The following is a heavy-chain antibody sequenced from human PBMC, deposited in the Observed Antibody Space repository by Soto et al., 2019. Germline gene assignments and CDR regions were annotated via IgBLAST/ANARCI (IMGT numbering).Heavy chain of an antibody. CDR3: ARDFTDSSGPTLGMGV. Sequence: PSETLSLTCTVSGGSISSSNYYWGWIRQPPGKGLEWIGSIYYSGSTYYNPSLKSRVTISIDTSKNQFSLKLSSVTAADTAMYYCARDFTDSSGPTLGMGVWGQGTTVTVSS. J-gene: IGHJ6*02. CDR2: IYYSGST. CDR1: GGSISSSNYY. V-gene: IGHV4-39*02. D-gene: IGHD6-19*01.